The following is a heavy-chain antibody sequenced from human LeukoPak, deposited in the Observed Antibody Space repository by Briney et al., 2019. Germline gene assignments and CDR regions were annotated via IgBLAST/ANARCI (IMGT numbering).Heavy chain of an antibody. D-gene: IGHD6-13*01. V-gene: IGHV1-2*02. Sequence: GASVKVFCKASGYTFTGYYMHWVRQAPGQGLEWMGWINPNSGGTNYAQKFQGRVTMTRDTSISTAYMELSRLRSDDTAVYYCATSSSWYWYFDYWGQGTLVTVSS. CDR2: INPNSGGT. CDR1: GYTFTGYY. J-gene: IGHJ4*02. CDR3: ATSSSWYWYFDY.